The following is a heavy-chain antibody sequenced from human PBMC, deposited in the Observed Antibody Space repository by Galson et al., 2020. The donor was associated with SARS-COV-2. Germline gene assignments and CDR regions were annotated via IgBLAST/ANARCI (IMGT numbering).Heavy chain of an antibody. D-gene: IGHD2-2*01. Sequence: GGSLRLSCAASGFTFSNAWMSWVRQAPGKGLEWVGRIKSKTDGGTTDYAAPVKGRFTISRDDSKNTLYLQMNSLKTEDTAVYYCTTFIRRRYCSSTSCYPLDYWGQGTLVTVSS. V-gene: IGHV3-15*01. J-gene: IGHJ4*02. CDR2: IKSKTDGGTT. CDR3: TTFIRRRYCSSTSCYPLDY. CDR1: GFTFSNAW.